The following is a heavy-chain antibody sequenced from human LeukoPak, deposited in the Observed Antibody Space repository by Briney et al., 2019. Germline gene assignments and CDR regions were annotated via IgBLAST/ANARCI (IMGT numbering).Heavy chain of an antibody. CDR1: GFTFSSYG. V-gene: IGHV3-30*02. J-gene: IGHJ6*03. Sequence: GGSLRLSCAASGFTFSSYGMHWVRQAPGKGLEWVAFIRYDGSNKYYADSVKGRFTISRDNSKNTLYLQTNSLRAEDTAVYYCAKVWSTIFDMDVWGKGTTVTVSS. CDR3: AKVWSTIFDMDV. D-gene: IGHD3-3*01. CDR2: IRYDGSNK.